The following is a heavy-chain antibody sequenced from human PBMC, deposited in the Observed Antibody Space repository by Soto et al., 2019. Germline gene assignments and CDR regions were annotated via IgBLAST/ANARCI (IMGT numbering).Heavy chain of an antibody. V-gene: IGHV1-18*01. CDR2: ISAYNGNT. CDR3: ARGMMVRGVIGGSRASIGFDP. D-gene: IGHD3-10*01. CDR1: GYTFTSYG. J-gene: IGHJ5*02. Sequence: GASVKVSCKASGYTFTSYGISWVRQAPGQGLEWMGWISAYNGNTNYAQKLQGRVTMTTDTSTSTAYMELRSLRSDDTAVYYCARGMMVRGVIGGSRASIGFDPWGQGTLVTVSS.